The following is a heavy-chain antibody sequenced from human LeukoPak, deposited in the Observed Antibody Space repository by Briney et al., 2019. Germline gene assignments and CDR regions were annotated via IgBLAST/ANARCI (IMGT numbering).Heavy chain of an antibody. D-gene: IGHD3-16*02. Sequence: ASVKVSCKASGYTFTGYYMHWVRQAPGQRLEWMGGINPNSGGTNYAQKFQGRVTMTRDTSISTAYMELSRLRSDDTAVYYCARVGSNRDYYFDYWGQGTLVTVSS. CDR2: INPNSGGT. CDR1: GYTFTGYY. V-gene: IGHV1-2*02. CDR3: ARVGSNRDYYFDY. J-gene: IGHJ4*02.